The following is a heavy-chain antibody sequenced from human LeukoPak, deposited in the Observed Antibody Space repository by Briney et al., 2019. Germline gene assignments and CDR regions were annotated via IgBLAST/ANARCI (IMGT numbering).Heavy chain of an antibody. V-gene: IGHV3-66*01. Sequence: PGGSLRLSCAASGFTVSSNYMSWVRQAPGKGLEWVSVIYSGGSTYYADSVKGRFTISRDNSKNTLYLQMSSLRAEDTAVYYCASEVATIGGTDYWGQETLVTVSS. CDR2: IYSGGST. CDR1: GFTVSSNY. D-gene: IGHD5-12*01. J-gene: IGHJ4*02. CDR3: ASEVATIGGTDY.